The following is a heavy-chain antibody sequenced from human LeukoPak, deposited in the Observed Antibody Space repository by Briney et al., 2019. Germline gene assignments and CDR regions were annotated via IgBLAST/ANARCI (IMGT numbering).Heavy chain of an antibody. CDR3: ARVTGYMIEDYFDY. CDR1: GGSISSYY. D-gene: IGHD3-22*01. Sequence: SETLSLTCTVSGGSISSYYWSWIRQPPGKGLEWIGEINHSGSTNYNPSLKSRVTISVDTSKNQFSLKLSSVTAADTAVYYCARVTGYMIEDYFDYWGQGTLVTVSS. CDR2: INHSGST. V-gene: IGHV4-34*01. J-gene: IGHJ4*02.